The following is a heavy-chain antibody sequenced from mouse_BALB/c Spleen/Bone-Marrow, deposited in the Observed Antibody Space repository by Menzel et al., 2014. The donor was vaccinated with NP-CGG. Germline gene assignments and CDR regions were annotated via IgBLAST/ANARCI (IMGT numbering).Heavy chain of an antibody. Sequence: VKLVESGPGLVAPSQSLSITCTVSGFSLTSYGVHWVRQPPGKGLEWLGVIWAGGSTNYNSALMSRLSISKDNSKSQVFLKMNSLQTDDTARYYCARPTPRYFAMDYWGQGTSVTVSS. CDR1: GFSLTSYG. D-gene: IGHD6-1*01. CDR2: IWAGGST. J-gene: IGHJ4*01. CDR3: ARPTPRYFAMDY. V-gene: IGHV2-9*02.